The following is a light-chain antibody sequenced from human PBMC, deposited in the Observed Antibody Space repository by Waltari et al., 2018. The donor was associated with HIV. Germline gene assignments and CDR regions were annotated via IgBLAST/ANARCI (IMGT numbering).Light chain of an antibody. Sequence: QSALTQPRSVSGSPGPSVTISCTGTNSDVGGCNFVPWYQQHPGKAPKLMIYDVSKRPSGVPDRFSGSKSGNTASLTISGLQAEDEADYYCCSYAGSYTPVVFGGGTKLTVL. J-gene: IGLJ2*01. CDR1: NSDVGGCNF. CDR3: CSYAGSYTPVV. CDR2: DVS. V-gene: IGLV2-11*01.